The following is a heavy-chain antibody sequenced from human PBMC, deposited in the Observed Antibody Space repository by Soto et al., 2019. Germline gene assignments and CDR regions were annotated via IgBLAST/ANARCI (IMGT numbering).Heavy chain of an antibody. Sequence: DVQLVESGGGLVQPGRSLRLSCGASGFTFDEYAIHWVRQAPGKGLEWVSGISWNSDTIRYADSVKGRFTISRDNAKKSLSLQMNSLRVEDTALYYCAKAIPPGSYYSAIDYWGQGTLVTVSS. J-gene: IGHJ4*02. D-gene: IGHD1-26*01. CDR1: GFTFDEYA. CDR3: AKAIPPGSYYSAIDY. CDR2: ISWNSDTI. V-gene: IGHV3-9*01.